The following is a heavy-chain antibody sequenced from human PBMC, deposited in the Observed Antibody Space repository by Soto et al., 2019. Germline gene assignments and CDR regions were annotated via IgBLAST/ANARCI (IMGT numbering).Heavy chain of an antibody. V-gene: IGHV1-8*01. Sequence: QVPLVQSGAEVKKPGASVKVSCKASGYTFTSYDINWVRQATGQGLEWMGWMNPNSGNTGYAQKFQGRVNMTRNTSISTAYMELSSLRSEDTAVYYCARWTIFGDNLYYYYYMDVWGKGTTVTVSS. CDR1: GYTFTSYD. CDR3: ARWTIFGDNLYYYYYMDV. J-gene: IGHJ6*03. CDR2: MNPNSGNT. D-gene: IGHD3-3*01.